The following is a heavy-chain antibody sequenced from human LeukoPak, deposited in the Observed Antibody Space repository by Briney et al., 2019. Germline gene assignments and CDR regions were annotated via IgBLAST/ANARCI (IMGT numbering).Heavy chain of an antibody. CDR1: GFTFSSYA. CDR2: ISYDGSNK. CDR3: ATGRYYDSSGYYHYFDY. Sequence: AGGSLRLSCAASGFTFSSYAMHWVRQAPGKGLEWVAVISYDGSNKYYADSVKGRFTISRDNSKNTLYLQMNSLRAEDTAVYYCATGRYYDSSGYYHYFDYWGQGTLVTVSS. D-gene: IGHD3-22*01. J-gene: IGHJ4*02. V-gene: IGHV3-30-3*01.